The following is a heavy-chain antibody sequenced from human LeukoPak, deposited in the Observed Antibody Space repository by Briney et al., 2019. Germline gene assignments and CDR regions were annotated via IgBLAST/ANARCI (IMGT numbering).Heavy chain of an antibody. CDR2: INSDGSST. V-gene: IGHV3-74*01. D-gene: IGHD3-10*01. J-gene: IGHJ4*02. Sequence: GRSLRLSCAASGFTFSSYWMHWVRQAPGKGLVWVSRINSDGSSTTYADSVKGRFTISRDNAKNTLYLQMNSLRAEDTAVYYCARDMSSPYYYGSGSYDYWGQGTLVTVSS. CDR1: GFTFSSYW. CDR3: ARDMSSPYYYGSGSYDY.